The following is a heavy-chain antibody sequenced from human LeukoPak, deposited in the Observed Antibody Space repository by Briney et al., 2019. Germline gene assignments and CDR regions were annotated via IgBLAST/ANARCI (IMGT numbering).Heavy chain of an antibody. V-gene: IGHV3-23*01. CDR1: GFTFSSYA. CDR3: AKTGGQWLVLYDY. J-gene: IGHJ4*02. D-gene: IGHD6-19*01. Sequence: GGSLRLSCAASGFTFSSYAMSWVRQAPGRGLEWVSAISGSGGSTYYADSVKGRFTISRDNSKNTLYLQMNSLRAEDTAVYYCAKTGGQWLVLYDYWGQGTLVTVSS. CDR2: ISGSGGST.